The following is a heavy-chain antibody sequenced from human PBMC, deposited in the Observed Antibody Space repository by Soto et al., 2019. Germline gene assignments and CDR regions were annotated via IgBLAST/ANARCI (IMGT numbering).Heavy chain of an antibody. D-gene: IGHD2-2*01. J-gene: IGHJ6*02. V-gene: IGHV4-61*01. CDR2: IYYSGST. CDR1: GGSVSSGSYY. CDR3: ARDRPRYCSSTSCLGDYYGMDV. Sequence: QVQLQESGPGLVKPSETLSLTCTVSGGSVSSGSYYWSWIRQPPGKGLEWIGYIYYSGSTNYNPSLKSRFTISVDTSKNQFSLKLSSVTAADTAVYYCARDRPRYCSSTSCLGDYYGMDVWGQGTTVTVSS.